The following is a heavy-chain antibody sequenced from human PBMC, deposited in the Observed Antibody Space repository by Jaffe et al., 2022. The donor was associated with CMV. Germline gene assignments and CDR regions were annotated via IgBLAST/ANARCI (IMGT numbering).Heavy chain of an antibody. D-gene: IGHD3-22*01. J-gene: IGHJ3*02. CDR3: AKDLVMGGYYYDSSGADLYAFDI. V-gene: IGHV3-23*01. Sequence: EVQLLESGGGLVQPGGSLRLSCAASGFTFSSYAMSWVRQAPGKGLEWVSAISGSGGSTYYADSVKGRFTISRDNSKNTLYLQMNSLRAEDTAVYYCAKDLVMGGYYYDSSGADLYAFDIWGQGTMVTVSS. CDR2: ISGSGGST. CDR1: GFTFSSYA.